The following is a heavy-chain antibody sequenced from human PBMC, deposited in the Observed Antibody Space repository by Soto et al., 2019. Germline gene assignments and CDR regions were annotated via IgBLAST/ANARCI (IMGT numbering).Heavy chain of an antibody. D-gene: IGHD1-7*01. CDR3: ARDMTRTVGPYFDF. CDR2: IIPISGAA. J-gene: IGHJ4*02. Sequence: QVQLVQSGAEVKKPGSSVKVSCKASGGTFSNYVVNWVRQAPGQGLEWMGRIIPISGAANYAQKFQGRVTITADNSTSTSYMELSSLRAEDTAVYYCARDMTRTVGPYFDFWGQGTLVTVSS. CDR1: GGTFSNYV. V-gene: IGHV1-69*06.